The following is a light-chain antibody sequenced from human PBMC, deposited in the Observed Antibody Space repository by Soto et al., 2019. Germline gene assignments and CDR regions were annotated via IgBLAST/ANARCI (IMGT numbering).Light chain of an antibody. V-gene: IGKV3-15*01. J-gene: IGKJ1*01. CDR2: DAS. CDR3: QHYNNWPPGRT. CDR1: QGVVGT. Sequence: EVVMTQSPATLSVSPGEVVTLSFSANQGVVGTLAWYQHKPGQTPRLLIYDASTRATGIPARFSGSGSGTEFTLTISSLQSEDSALYYCQHYNNWPPGRTFGQGTKVDIK.